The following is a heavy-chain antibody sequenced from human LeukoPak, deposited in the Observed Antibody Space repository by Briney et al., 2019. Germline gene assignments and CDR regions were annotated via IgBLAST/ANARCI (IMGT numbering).Heavy chain of an antibody. Sequence: PGGSLRLSCAASGFTFDGYTMHWVRQAPGKGLEWVSLITWDGGSTYYADSVKGRFTISRDNSKNSLYLQMNSLRPDDTALCYCAKDANSGALDYWGQGTLVTVSS. CDR1: GFTFDGYT. D-gene: IGHD5-12*01. CDR2: ITWDGGST. J-gene: IGHJ4*02. CDR3: AKDANSGALDY. V-gene: IGHV3-43*01.